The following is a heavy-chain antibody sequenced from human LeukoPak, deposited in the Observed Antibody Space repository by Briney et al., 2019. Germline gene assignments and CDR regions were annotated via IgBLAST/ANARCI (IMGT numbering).Heavy chain of an antibody. CDR1: GYTFTSYG. Sequence: GASVKVSCKASGYTFTSYGISWVRQAPGQGLEWMGWISVYNGNTNYAQKLQGRVTMTTDTSTSTAYMELRSLRSDDTAVYYCAGGLRSYPAALNFDYWGQGTLVTVSS. V-gene: IGHV1-18*01. J-gene: IGHJ4*02. CDR3: AGGLRSYPAALNFDY. D-gene: IGHD1-26*01. CDR2: ISVYNGNT.